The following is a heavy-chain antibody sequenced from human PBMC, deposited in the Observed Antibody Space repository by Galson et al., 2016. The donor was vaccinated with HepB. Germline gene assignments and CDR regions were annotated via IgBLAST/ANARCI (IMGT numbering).Heavy chain of an antibody. V-gene: IGHV3-53*01. CDR2: IYSGGST. J-gene: IGHJ3*01. CDR1: GFTVSNNY. CDR3: ARDPMRFAFDL. Sequence: SLRLSCAASGFTVSNNYMSWVRQAPGKGLEWVSVIYSGGSTYYADSVKGRFTISRDNSKNTLYLQMNSLRADDTAVYYCARDPMRFAFDLWGQGTMVTVSS.